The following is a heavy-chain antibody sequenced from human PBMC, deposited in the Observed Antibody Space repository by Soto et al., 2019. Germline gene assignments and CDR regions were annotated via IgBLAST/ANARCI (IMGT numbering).Heavy chain of an antibody. CDR2: ISYDGSNK. Sequence: QVQLVESGGSVVQPGRSLRLSCAASGFTFSSYAMHWVRQAPGKGLEGVAVISYDGSNKYYADSVKGRFTISRDNSKNTLYLQRSSLRAEDTAVYYCARDLEMATKSPGDYWGQGTLVTVSS. V-gene: IGHV3-30-3*01. J-gene: IGHJ4*02. CDR3: ARDLEMATKSPGDY. CDR1: GFTFSSYA. D-gene: IGHD5-12*01.